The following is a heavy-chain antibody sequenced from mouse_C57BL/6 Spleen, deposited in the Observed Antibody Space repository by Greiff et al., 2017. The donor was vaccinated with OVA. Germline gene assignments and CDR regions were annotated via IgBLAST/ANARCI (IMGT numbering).Heavy chain of an antibody. CDR2: IDPETGGT. CDR1: GYTFTDYE. CDR3: TNYYGPPFAY. J-gene: IGHJ3*01. D-gene: IGHD1-1*01. V-gene: IGHV1-15*01. Sequence: QVQLQQSGAELVRPGASVTLSCKASGYTFTDYEMHWVKQTPVHGLAWIGAIDPETGGTAYNQKFKGKAILTADKSSSTAYMELRSLTSEDSAVYYCTNYYGPPFAYWGQGTLVTVSA.